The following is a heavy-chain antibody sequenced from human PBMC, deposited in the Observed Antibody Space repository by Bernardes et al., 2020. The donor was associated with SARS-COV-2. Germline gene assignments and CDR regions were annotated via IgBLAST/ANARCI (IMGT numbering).Heavy chain of an antibody. CDR1: GYTFTGYY. V-gene: IGHV1-2*02. CDR3: ARTSYYFHSSDLKGWFDP. CDR2: INPNSGGT. Sequence: ASVKVSCKASGYTFTGYYMHWVRQAPGQGLEWMGWINPNSGGTNYAQKFQGRVTMTRDTSISTAYMELSRLRSDDTAVYYCARTSYYFHSSDLKGWFDPWGQGTLVTVSS. D-gene: IGHD3-22*01. J-gene: IGHJ5*02.